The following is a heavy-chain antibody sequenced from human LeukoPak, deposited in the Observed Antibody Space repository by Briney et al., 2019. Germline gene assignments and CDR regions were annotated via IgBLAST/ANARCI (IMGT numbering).Heavy chain of an antibody. CDR2: IRYDGSEK. CDR1: GFTFNNDW. CDR3: ASREGSREGGIGSYYMDV. D-gene: IGHD3-10*01. J-gene: IGHJ6*03. Sequence: PGGSLRLSCAASGFTFNNDWISCGRQAPGKGLEWGANIRYDGSEKYYVDSVKGRFTISRDNAKNSLYLQMNSLRAEDTAVYYCASREGSREGGIGSYYMDVWGKGTTVTISS. V-gene: IGHV3-7*01.